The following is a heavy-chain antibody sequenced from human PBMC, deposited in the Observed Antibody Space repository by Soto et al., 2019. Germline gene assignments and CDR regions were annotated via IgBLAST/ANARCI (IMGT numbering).Heavy chain of an antibody. V-gene: IGHV5-10-1*01. Sequence: CKGSGYSFTSYWISWVRQMPGKGLEWMGRIDPSDSYTNYSPSFQGHVTISADKSISTAYLQWSSLKASDTAMYYCARHGTGTTSWFDPWGQGTLVTVSS. CDR2: IDPSDSYT. CDR3: ARHGTGTTSWFDP. J-gene: IGHJ5*02. CDR1: GYSFTSYW. D-gene: IGHD1-7*01.